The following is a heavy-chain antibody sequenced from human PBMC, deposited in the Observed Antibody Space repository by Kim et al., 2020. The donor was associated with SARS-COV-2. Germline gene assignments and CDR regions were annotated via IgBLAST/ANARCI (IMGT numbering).Heavy chain of an antibody. D-gene: IGHD3-9*01. J-gene: IGHJ4*02. Sequence: YGPSFKGQVTISADKSIRTAYLQWSSLKASDTAMYYCARADISPYYFDYWGQGTLVTVSS. CDR3: ARADISPYYFDY. V-gene: IGHV5-51*01.